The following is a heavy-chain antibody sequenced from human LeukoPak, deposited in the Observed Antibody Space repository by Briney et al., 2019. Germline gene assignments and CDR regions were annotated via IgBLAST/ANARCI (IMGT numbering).Heavy chain of an antibody. V-gene: IGHV4-61*02. CDR2: IYTSGST. D-gene: IGHD3-10*01. CDR3: ASSTGSGSYYPLFDY. J-gene: IGHJ4*02. CDR1: GGSISSGSYS. Sequence: SETLSLTCTVSGGSISSGSYSWSWIRQPAGKGLEWIGRIYTSGSTNYNPSLKSRVTISVDTSKNQSSMKLSSVTAADTAVYYCASSTGSGSYYPLFDYWGQGTLVTVSS.